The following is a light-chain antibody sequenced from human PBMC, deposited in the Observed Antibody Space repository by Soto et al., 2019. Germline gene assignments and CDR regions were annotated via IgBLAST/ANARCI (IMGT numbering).Light chain of an antibody. CDR2: DAS. CDR3: QQRSNWPRLT. V-gene: IGKV3-11*01. Sequence: EIVLTQSPASLSLSPGERAILSCRASQSVSSYLAWYQQKPGQAPRLLIYDASNRATGIPARFSGSGSGTDFTLTISSLEPEDFAVYYCQQRSNWPRLTFGGGTKVDIK. CDR1: QSVSSY. J-gene: IGKJ4*01.